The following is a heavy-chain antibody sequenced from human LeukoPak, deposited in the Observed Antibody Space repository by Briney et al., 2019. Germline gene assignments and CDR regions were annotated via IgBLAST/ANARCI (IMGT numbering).Heavy chain of an antibody. Sequence: GESLKISCKGSGYSFTSYWISWVRQMPGKGLEWMGRIVPSDAYINYSPSFQGHVTISADKSISTAYLQWSSLKASDTAMYYCARTVQLELPFFDYWGQGTLVTVSS. J-gene: IGHJ4*02. V-gene: IGHV5-10-1*01. D-gene: IGHD1-1*01. CDR2: IVPSDAYI. CDR3: ARTVQLELPFFDY. CDR1: GYSFTSYW.